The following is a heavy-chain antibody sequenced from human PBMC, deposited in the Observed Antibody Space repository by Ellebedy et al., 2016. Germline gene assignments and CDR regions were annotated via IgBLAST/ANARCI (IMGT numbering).Heavy chain of an antibody. CDR1: GFTFSDHY. Sequence: GESLKISCAASGFTFSDHYMDWVRQAPGKGLEWVGFIRSKAYSGTTEYAASVKGRFTISRDDSKNSLYLQMNSLKTEDTAVYYCARDLDNDAFDIWGQGTMVTVSS. D-gene: IGHD2-2*03. V-gene: IGHV3-72*01. J-gene: IGHJ3*02. CDR3: ARDLDNDAFDI. CDR2: IRSKAYSGTT.